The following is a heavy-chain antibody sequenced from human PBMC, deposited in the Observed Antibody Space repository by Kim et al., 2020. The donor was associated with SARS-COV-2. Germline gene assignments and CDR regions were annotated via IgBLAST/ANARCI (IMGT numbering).Heavy chain of an antibody. J-gene: IGHJ6*04. D-gene: IGHD2-8*02. CDR3: AKVRARLLGYYYYGMDV. CDR1: GFTFSSYA. Sequence: GGSLRLSCAASGFTFSSYAMSWVRQAPGKGLEWVSAISSSGGSTYYADSVKGRFTISRDNSKNTLYLQMNSLRAEDTAVYYCAKVRARLLGYYYYGMDVWGKGTTVTVSS. V-gene: IGHV3-23*01. CDR2: ISSSGGST.